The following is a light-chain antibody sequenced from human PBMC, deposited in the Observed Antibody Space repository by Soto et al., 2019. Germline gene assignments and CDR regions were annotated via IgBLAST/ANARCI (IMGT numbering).Light chain of an antibody. J-gene: IGLJ3*02. CDR1: SSNIGADYD. V-gene: IGLV1-40*01. Sequence: QSVLTQPPSVSGAPGQRVTISRTGSSSNIGADYDVHWYQQIPGKAPKLLIYGNINRPSGVPDRFSGSKSGTSASLAITGLQAEDEADYFCQSFDSGLSGSWVFGGGTQLTVL. CDR2: GNI. CDR3: QSFDSGLSGSWV.